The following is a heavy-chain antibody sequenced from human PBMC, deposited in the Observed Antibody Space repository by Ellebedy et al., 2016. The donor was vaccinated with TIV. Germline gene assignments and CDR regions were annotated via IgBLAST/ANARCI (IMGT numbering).Heavy chain of an antibody. CDR2: ISGSGGST. Sequence: GESLKISXAASGFTFSSYAMSWVRQAPGKGLEWVSAISGSGGSTYYADSVKSRFTISRDNSKNTLYLQMNSLRAEDTAAYYCAKDSISSWGQGTLVTGSS. CDR1: GFTFSSYA. V-gene: IGHV3-23*01. D-gene: IGHD2-2*01. CDR3: AKDSISS. J-gene: IGHJ4*02.